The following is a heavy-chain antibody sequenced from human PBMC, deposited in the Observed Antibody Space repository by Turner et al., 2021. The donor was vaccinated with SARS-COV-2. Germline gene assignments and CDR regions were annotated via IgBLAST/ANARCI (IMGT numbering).Heavy chain of an antibody. CDR1: GFTFSSYE. J-gene: IGHJ6*02. Sequence: EVQLVESGGGLVQPGGSLRLSCAASGFTFSSYEMNWVRQAPGKGLEWVSYISSSGSIIYYADSVKGRFTISRDNAKNSLYLQMNSLRAEDTAVYYCARDLVRYTSSWDGSDGDYYGMDVWGQGTTVTVSS. V-gene: IGHV3-48*03. CDR3: ARDLVRYTSSWDGSDGDYYGMDV. D-gene: IGHD6-13*01. CDR2: ISSSGSII.